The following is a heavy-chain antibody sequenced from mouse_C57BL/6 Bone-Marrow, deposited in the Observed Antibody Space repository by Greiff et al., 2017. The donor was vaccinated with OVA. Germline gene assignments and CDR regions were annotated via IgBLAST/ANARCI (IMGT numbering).Heavy chain of an antibody. CDR1: GFSLTSYG. J-gene: IGHJ1*03. CDR3: AFTTVVATEWYFDV. D-gene: IGHD1-1*01. Sequence: VKLMESGPGLVAPSQSLSITCTVSGFSLTSYGVDWVRQPPGKGLEWLGVIWGGGSTNYNSALMSRLSISKDNSKSQVFLKMNRRQTEDTAMYYCAFTTVVATEWYFDVWGTGTTVTVSS. V-gene: IGHV2-9*01. CDR2: IWGGGST.